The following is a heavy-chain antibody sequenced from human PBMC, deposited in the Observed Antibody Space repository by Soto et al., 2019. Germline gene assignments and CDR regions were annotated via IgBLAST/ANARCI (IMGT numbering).Heavy chain of an antibody. CDR2: ISGTSGHT. V-gene: IGHV3-11*06. CDR1: GFTFSDYY. CDR3: VRRSAKSSDS. D-gene: IGHD5-18*01. J-gene: IGHJ4*02. Sequence: GGSLRLSCAASGFTFSDYYINWIRQAPGKGLEWVSYISGTSGHTNYADSVKGRFTISRDNAKNSLYLQMNSLRAEDTAVYYCVRRSAKSSDSWGTAPLVTVS.